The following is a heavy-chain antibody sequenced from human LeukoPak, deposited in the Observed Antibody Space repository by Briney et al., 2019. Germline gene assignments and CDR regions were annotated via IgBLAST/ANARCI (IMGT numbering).Heavy chain of an antibody. CDR1: GDSITRGSYY. D-gene: IGHD3-10*01. V-gene: IGHV4-39*01. CDR2: IYYSGST. Sequence: MPSETLSLTCTVSGDSITRGSYYWGWIRQPPGKGLEWIGSIYYSGSTYYNPSLKSRVTISVDTSKNQFSLKLSSVTAADTAVYYCARVYGSGSYYNGYYYYMDVWGKGTTVTISS. J-gene: IGHJ6*03. CDR3: ARVYGSGSYYNGYYYYMDV.